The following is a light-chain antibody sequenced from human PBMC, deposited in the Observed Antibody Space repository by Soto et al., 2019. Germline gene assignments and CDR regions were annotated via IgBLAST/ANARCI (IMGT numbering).Light chain of an antibody. CDR2: GAS. V-gene: IGKV3-20*01. CDR1: QSVSSSY. Sequence: EIVLTQSPGTLSLSPGERATLSCRASQSVSSSYLAWYQQKPGQAPRLLIYGASSRATGIADRFSGSGSGTDLTLTISRLEPEEFAVYYCQQYGSSLCTFGHGTKVDI. CDR3: QQYGSSLCT. J-gene: IGKJ3*01.